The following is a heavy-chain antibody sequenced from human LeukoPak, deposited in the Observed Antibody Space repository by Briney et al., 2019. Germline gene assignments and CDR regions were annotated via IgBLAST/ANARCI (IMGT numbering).Heavy chain of an antibody. CDR3: ARDRPQTPIAVAGDFDY. V-gene: IGHV3-20*04. D-gene: IGHD6-19*01. Sequence: GSLRLSCAASGFTFSSYEMNWVRQAPGKGLEWVSGINWNGGSTGYADSVKGRFTISRDNAKNSLYLQMNSLRAEDTALYYCARDRPQTPIAVAGDFDYWGQGTLVTVSS. CDR2: INWNGGST. J-gene: IGHJ4*02. CDR1: GFTFSSYE.